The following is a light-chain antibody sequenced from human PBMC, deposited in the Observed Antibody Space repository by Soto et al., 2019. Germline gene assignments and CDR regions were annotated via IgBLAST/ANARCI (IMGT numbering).Light chain of an antibody. V-gene: IGKV3-15*01. Sequence: EIVMTQSPATLSVSPGERATLSCRASQSISSDLAWYQQKPGQAPRLLIYGASTRATGIPARFSGSGSGTDFTLTISRLEPEDFAVYYCQQYGDSPRTFGQRTKVDIK. CDR2: GAS. CDR1: QSISSD. CDR3: QQYGDSPRT. J-gene: IGKJ1*01.